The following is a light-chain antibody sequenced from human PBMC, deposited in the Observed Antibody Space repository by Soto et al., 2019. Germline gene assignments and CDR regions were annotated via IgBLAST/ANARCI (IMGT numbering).Light chain of an antibody. CDR1: QSVRSH. J-gene: IGKJ1*01. Sequence: DIQMTQSPSSLSESVGDRVTITCRASQSVRSHLNWFQQKPGKAPDLLIYGASTLQFGVPSRFSGSGSGTDFILTISNLQPEDFAIYYCQQSFRNPRTFGQGTKVESK. V-gene: IGKV1-39*01. CDR3: QQSFRNPRT. CDR2: GAS.